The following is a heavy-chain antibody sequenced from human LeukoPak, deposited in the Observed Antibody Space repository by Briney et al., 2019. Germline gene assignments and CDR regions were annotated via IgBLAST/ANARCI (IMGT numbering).Heavy chain of an antibody. Sequence: SETLSLTCTVSGGSISSSGYYWGWIRQPPGKGLEWIGSIYYSGSSYYNPSLKSRVTISVDTSKNQFSLKLSSVTAADTAVYYCARESKATLDPRGYYYYYYYMDVWGKGTTVTISS. J-gene: IGHJ6*03. V-gene: IGHV4-39*07. CDR2: IYYSGSS. CDR1: GGSISSSGYY. CDR3: ARESKATLDPRGYYYYYYYMDV.